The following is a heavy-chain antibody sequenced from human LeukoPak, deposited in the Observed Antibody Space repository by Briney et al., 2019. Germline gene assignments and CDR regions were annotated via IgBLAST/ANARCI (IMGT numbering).Heavy chain of an antibody. Sequence: SVKVSCKASGGTFSSDAISWVRQAPGQGLEWMGRIIPIIDIANYAQTFQGRVTITADKSTSTAYMELSSLRYEDTAVYYCARGVDLHYFDYWGQGALVTVSP. D-gene: IGHD3-3*01. CDR2: IIPIIDIA. CDR3: ARGVDLHYFDY. CDR1: GGTFSSDA. V-gene: IGHV1-69*04. J-gene: IGHJ4*02.